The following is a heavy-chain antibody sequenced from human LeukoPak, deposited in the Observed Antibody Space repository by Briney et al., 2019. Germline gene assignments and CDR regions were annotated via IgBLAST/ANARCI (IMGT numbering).Heavy chain of an antibody. Sequence: GGSLRLSCAASEFSVGSNYMTWVRQAPGKGLEWVSAISGSGGSTYYADSVKGRFTISRDNSKNTLYLQMNSLRAEDTAVYYCAKDDDWGRYKHWGQGTLVTVSS. CDR3: AKDDDWGRYKH. CDR2: ISGSGGST. V-gene: IGHV3-23*01. D-gene: IGHD3-16*01. J-gene: IGHJ1*01. CDR1: EFSVGSNY.